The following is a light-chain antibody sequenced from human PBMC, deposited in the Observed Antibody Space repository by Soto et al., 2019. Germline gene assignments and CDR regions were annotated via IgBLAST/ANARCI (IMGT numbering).Light chain of an antibody. V-gene: IGKV3-20*01. CDR2: GAS. CDR3: QQRDTWPKVN. Sequence: EIVLTQSPGTLSFSPGERATLTCRASQSVSSSYLAWFQQKPGQASRLLIYGASSRATGIPDRFSGSGSGTDFTLTISRLEPEDFAVYYCQQRDTWPKVNFRGWTQVHIK. J-gene: IGKJ4*01. CDR1: QSVSSSY.